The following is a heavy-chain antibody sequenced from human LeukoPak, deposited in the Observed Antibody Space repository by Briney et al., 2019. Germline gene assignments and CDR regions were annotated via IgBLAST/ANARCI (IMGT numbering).Heavy chain of an antibody. J-gene: IGHJ4*02. CDR2: VYSSGST. CDR1: GDSIGHNY. Sequence: SETVSLTCNVSGDSIGHNYWSWIRQPPGEGLEWIGYVYSSGSTKYNPSLKSRVTMSVDTSKNQISLNLRSVTAADTAVYYCARTPYGTRFDYWGQGTLVTVSS. V-gene: IGHV4-59*01. CDR3: ARTPYGTRFDY. D-gene: IGHD2-15*01.